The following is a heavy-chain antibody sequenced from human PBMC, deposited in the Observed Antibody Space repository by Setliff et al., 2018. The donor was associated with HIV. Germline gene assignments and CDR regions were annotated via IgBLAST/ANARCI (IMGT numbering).Heavy chain of an antibody. V-gene: IGHV4-38-2*02. CDR2: MYPSGSS. J-gene: IGHJ6*02. Sequence: SETLSLTCTVSSYSVTSGYYWAWIRQPPGKGLEWIGNMYPSGSSYFNPTRQSRVTMSADTSKKQFFLKLSSVTAADTAVYYCARVGYCSSTNCYWGRPSYGMGVWGQGTTVTVSS. CDR3: ARVGYCSSTNCYWGRPSYGMGV. CDR1: SYSVTSGYY. D-gene: IGHD2-2*01.